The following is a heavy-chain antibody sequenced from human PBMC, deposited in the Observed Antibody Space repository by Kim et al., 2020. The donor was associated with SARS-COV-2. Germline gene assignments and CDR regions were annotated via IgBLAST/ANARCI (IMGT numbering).Heavy chain of an antibody. CDR3: ARADY. Sequence: GGSLRLSCAASGFTFSSYAMHWVRQAPGKGLEWVAVISYDGSNKYYADSVKGRFTISRDNSKNTLYLQMNSLRAEDTAVYYCARADYWGQGTLVTVSS. CDR1: GFTFSSYA. J-gene: IGHJ4*02. CDR2: ISYDGSNK. V-gene: IGHV3-30*04.